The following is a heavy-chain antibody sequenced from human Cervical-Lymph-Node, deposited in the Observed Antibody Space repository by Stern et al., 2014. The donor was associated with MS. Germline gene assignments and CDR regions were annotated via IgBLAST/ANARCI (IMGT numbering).Heavy chain of an antibody. V-gene: IGHV4-61*02. D-gene: IGHD1-26*01. J-gene: IGHJ4*02. CDR2: IDTSGST. CDR3: ATGSDGSYYVY. CDR1: GGSISSGTYY. Sequence: QVQLQESGPGLAKPSQTLSLTCTVSGGSISSGTYYWTWIRQPAGKGLEWIGRIDTSGSTNYNPSLNSRVTISVDTSKNQFSLKLSSVTAADTAVYYCATGSDGSYYVYWGQGTLVSVSS.